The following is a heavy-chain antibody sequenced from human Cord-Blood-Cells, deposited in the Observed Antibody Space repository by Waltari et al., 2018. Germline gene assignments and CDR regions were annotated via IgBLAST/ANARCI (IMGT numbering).Heavy chain of an antibody. Sequence: QLQLQESGSGLVKPSQTXXXXXXXXXXXXXXXGXXXXWIRQPPGKGLEWIGYIYHSGSTYYNPSLKSRVTISVDRSKNQFSLKLSSVTAADTAVYYCARGSSRNWYFDLWGRGTLVTVSS. CDR3: ARGSSRNWYFDL. CDR1: XXXXXXXGXX. V-gene: IGHV4-30-2*01. J-gene: IGHJ2*01. CDR2: IYHSGST.